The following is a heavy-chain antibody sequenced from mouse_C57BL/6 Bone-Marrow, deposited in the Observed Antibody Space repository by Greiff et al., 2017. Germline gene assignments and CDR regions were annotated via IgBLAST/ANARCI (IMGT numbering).Heavy chain of an antibody. D-gene: IGHD2-10*02. Sequence: QVQLQQPGAELVMPGASVKLSCKASGYTFTSYWMHWVKQRPGQGLEWIGEIDPSDSYTNYTQKFKGKSTLTVDKSSSTAYMQLSSLTSADSAVYYCARLGMGYYYAMDYWGQGTSVTVSA. J-gene: IGHJ4*01. CDR3: ARLGMGYYYAMDY. V-gene: IGHV1-69*01. CDR2: IDPSDSYT. CDR1: GYTFTSYW.